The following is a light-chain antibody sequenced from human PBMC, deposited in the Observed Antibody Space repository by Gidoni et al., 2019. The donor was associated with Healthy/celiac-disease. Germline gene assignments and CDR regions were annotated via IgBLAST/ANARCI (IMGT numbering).Light chain of an antibody. Sequence: QSALTQPRSVSGSPGPSVPISCTGTSSDVGGYNYVSWYQQHPGKAPKLMIYDVSKRPSGVPDRFSGSKSGNTASLTISGLQAEDEADYYCCSYAGSYTPSYVFGTGTKVTVL. J-gene: IGLJ1*01. CDR1: SSDVGGYNY. CDR3: CSYAGSYTPSYV. V-gene: IGLV2-11*01. CDR2: DVS.